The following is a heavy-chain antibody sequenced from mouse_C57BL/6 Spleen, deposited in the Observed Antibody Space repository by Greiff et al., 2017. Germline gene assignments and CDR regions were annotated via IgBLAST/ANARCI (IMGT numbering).Heavy chain of an antibody. CDR3: ARSGDYDYDGGGYYFDY. Sequence: VQLQQPGAELVKPGASVKLSCKASGYTFTSYWMHWVKQRPGQGLEWIGMIHPNSGSTNYNEKFKSKATLTVDKSPSTAYMQLSSLTSEDSAVYYCARSGDYDYDGGGYYFDYWGQGTTLTVSS. CDR2: IHPNSGST. D-gene: IGHD2-4*01. V-gene: IGHV1-64*01. J-gene: IGHJ2*01. CDR1: GYTFTSYW.